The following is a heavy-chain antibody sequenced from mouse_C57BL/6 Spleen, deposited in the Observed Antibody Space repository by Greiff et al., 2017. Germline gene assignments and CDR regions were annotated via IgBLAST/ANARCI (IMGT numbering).Heavy chain of an antibody. D-gene: IGHD2-4*01. Sequence: VQLQESGAELVRPGTSVKVSCKASGYAFTNYLIEWVKQRPGQGLEWIGVLNPGSGGTNYNEKFKGKATLTADKSSSTAYMQLSSLTSEDAAVYFCARGDYDYDGSWFAYWGQGTLVTVSA. CDR1: GYAFTNYL. CDR3: ARGDYDYDGSWFAY. V-gene: IGHV1-54*01. CDR2: LNPGSGGT. J-gene: IGHJ3*01.